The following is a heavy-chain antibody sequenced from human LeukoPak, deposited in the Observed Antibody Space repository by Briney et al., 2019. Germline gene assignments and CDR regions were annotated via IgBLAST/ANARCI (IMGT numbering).Heavy chain of an antibody. J-gene: IGHJ4*02. CDR2: IYPGDSDT. D-gene: IGHD2-15*01. V-gene: IGHV5-51*01. CDR3: ASYPSGYCSGGSCLGFDY. Sequence: GESLKISCKGSGYSFTSYWIGWVRQMPGKGLEWMGIIYPGDSDTRYSPSFQGQVTISADKSISTAYLQWSSLKASDTAMYYCASYPSGYCSGGSCLGFDYWGQGTLVTVSS. CDR1: GYSFTSYW.